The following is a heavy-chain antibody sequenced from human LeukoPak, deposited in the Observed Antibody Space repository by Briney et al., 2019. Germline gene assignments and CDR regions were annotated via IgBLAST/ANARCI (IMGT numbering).Heavy chain of an antibody. CDR1: GFTFSSYG. D-gene: IGHD4-17*01. V-gene: IGHV3-30*02. CDR3: AKDGDYDVYYYYYMDV. J-gene: IGHJ6*03. CDR2: IRYDGSNK. Sequence: PGGSLRLSCAASGFTFSSYGMHWVRQAPGKGLEWVAFIRYDGSNKYYADSVKGRFAISRDHSKNTLYLQMNSLRAEDTAVYYCAKDGDYDVYYYYYMDVWGKGTTVTVSS.